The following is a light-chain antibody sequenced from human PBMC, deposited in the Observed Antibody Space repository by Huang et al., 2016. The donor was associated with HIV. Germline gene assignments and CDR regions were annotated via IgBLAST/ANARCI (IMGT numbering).Light chain of an antibody. J-gene: IGKJ2*01. CDR1: QSVRTY. CDR3: QHRGTLPPYT. CDR2: DAS. V-gene: IGKV3-11*01. Sequence: IVLTQSPATRSLSPVERATSSCRTSQSVRTYLAWYQQKPGPAPRLLIHDASKRATGIPARFSGSGSGTDFTLTISSLEPEDFAVDYCQHRGTLPPYTFGQGTKLDIK.